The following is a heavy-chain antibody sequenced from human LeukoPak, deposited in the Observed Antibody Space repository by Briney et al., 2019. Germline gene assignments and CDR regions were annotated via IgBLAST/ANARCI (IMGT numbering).Heavy chain of an antibody. CDR2: VDPEDGET. D-gene: IGHD6-19*01. J-gene: IGHJ3*02. V-gene: IGHV1-69-2*01. CDR1: GYTFTDYY. CDR3: AREAAGTGFDI. Sequence: ASVKVSCKVSGYTFTDYYMHWVEQAPGKGLEWMGLVDPEDGETIYAEKFQGRVTITADTSTDTAYMELSSLRSEDTAVYYCAREAAGTGFDIWGQGTMVTVSS.